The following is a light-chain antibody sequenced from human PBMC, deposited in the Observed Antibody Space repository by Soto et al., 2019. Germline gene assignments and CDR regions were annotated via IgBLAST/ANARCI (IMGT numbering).Light chain of an antibody. J-gene: IGKJ1*01. CDR2: GAS. V-gene: IGKV3-15*01. CDR3: QQYGSSLWT. CDR1: QNILSN. Sequence: EIVMTQSPATLSVSPGERVTLSCRASQNILSNLAWYQQKPGQAPRLLIYGASTRATGIPARFSGSGSGTEFTLTISSLQSEDFAVYYCQQYGSSLWTFGQGTKVDIK.